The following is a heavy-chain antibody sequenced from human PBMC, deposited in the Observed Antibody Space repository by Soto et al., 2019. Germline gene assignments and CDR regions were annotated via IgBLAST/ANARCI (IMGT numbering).Heavy chain of an antibody. CDR1: GYTFTSYA. CDR3: AREKRYYYDSSGYYLGYYGMDV. J-gene: IGHJ6*02. Sequence: ASVKVSCKASGYTFTSYAMHWVRQAPGQRLEWMGWINAGNGNTKYSQKFQGRVTITRDTSASTAYMELSSLRSEDTAVYYCAREKRYYYDSSGYYLGYYGMDVWGQGTTVTVSS. CDR2: INAGNGNT. V-gene: IGHV1-3*01. D-gene: IGHD3-22*01.